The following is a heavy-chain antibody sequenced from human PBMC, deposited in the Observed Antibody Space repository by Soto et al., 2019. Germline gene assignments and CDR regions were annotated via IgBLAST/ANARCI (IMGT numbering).Heavy chain of an antibody. CDR3: ARAAKWIFGVVNYYYGMDV. CDR2: INPNSGGT. Sequence: ASVKVSCKASGYTFTGYYMHWVRQAPGQGLEWMGWINPNSGGTNYAQKFQGRVTMTRDTSISTAYMELSSLRSEDTAVYYCARAAKWIFGVVNYYYGMDVWGQGTTVTVSS. D-gene: IGHD3-3*01. J-gene: IGHJ6*02. V-gene: IGHV1-2*02. CDR1: GYTFTGYY.